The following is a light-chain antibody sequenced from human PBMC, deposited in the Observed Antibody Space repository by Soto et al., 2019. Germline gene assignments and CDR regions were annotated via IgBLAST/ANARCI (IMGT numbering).Light chain of an antibody. CDR2: WAS. J-gene: IGKJ1*01. V-gene: IGKV4-1*01. Sequence: DIVMTQSPDSLAVSLGEWATINCKSSRSVLYSSNNKNYLAWYQQKPGQPPKLLIYWASTRESGVPDRFSGSGSGTDFTLTISSLQAEDVAVYYCQQYYSSKTFGQGTKVEIK. CDR1: RSVLYSSNNKNY. CDR3: QQYYSSKT.